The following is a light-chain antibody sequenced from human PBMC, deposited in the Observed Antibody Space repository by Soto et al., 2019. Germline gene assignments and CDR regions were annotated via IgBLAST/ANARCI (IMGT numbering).Light chain of an antibody. V-gene: IGKV3-20*01. CDR3: QQFGTSPLT. CDR2: GAS. CDR1: QSVGSSY. Sequence: EIVLTQSPGTLSLSPGERATLSCRASQSVGSSYLAWYQQKPGQAPRLLIYGASIRATGIPKRFSGSGSGTDFTLTVSRLEREDFAVYYCQQFGTSPLTFGGGNKVDIK. J-gene: IGKJ4*01.